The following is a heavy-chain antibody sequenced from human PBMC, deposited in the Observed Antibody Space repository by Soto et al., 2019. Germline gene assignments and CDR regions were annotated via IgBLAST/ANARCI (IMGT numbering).Heavy chain of an antibody. D-gene: IGHD6-19*01. CDR3: ARLGISGWYQGSYFDY. J-gene: IGHJ4*02. Sequence: QLQLQESGPGLVRPSETLSLICTVSGGSITRNDHYWGWIRQSPGKGLEWIGDIKSSGSTNYNLSLKSRVSMSEETSKNQFSLKMNSVTAADTAVYYWARLGISGWYQGSYFDYWGQGTLVTGSS. CDR1: GGSITRNDHY. CDR2: IKSSGST. V-gene: IGHV4-39*01.